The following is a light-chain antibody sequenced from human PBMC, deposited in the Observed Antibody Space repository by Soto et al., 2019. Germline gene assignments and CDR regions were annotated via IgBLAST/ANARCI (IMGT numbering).Light chain of an antibody. V-gene: IGLV2-14*01. CDR2: EVS. CDR1: SSDVGGYNY. J-gene: IGLJ2*01. Sequence: QSALTQPASVSGSPGQSITISCTGTSSDVGGYNYVSWYQHHPGKAPKLMIYEVSNRPSGVSNRFSGSKSGNTASLTISGLQTEDEAHYYCSSYTGSSTYVFFGGGTKLTVL. CDR3: SSYTGSSTYVF.